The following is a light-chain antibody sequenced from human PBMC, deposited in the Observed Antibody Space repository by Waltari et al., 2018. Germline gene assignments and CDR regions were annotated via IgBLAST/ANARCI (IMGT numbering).Light chain of an antibody. CDR3: QQYGSSPPT. CDR2: GAS. J-gene: IGKJ2*01. CDR1: QNLSSSY. Sequence: CRACQNLSSSYLAWYQQKPGQAPRLLIYGASRRATGSPDRFSGSGSGTDFTLTITSLEPEDFAGYSCQQYGSSPPTFGQGTKLEIK. V-gene: IGKV3-20*01.